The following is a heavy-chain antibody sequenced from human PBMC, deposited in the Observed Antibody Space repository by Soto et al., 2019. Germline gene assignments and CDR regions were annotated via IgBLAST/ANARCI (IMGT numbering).Heavy chain of an antibody. V-gene: IGHV4-31*03. Sequence: QVQLQESGPGLVRPSQTLSLTCTVSGGSISSGDYYWNWIRQHPGKGLEWIGYIYYSGSTYYNPSLKSRLTISVDASKNQLSLKLSSVTAADTAVYYCARGIGFCSSTSCYEIDPWGQGTLVTVSS. CDR2: IYYSGST. J-gene: IGHJ5*02. CDR1: GGSISSGDYY. D-gene: IGHD2-2*03. CDR3: ARGIGFCSSTSCYEIDP.